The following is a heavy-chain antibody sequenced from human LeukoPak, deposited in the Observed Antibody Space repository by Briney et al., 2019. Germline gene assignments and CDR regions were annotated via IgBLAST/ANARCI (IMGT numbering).Heavy chain of an antibody. Sequence: PSETLSLTCVVSGLSISSGYYWGCIRQPPGKGLEWVSAISGSGRSTYYADSVKCRFTISRDNSKNTLFLQMNSLRAEDTAVYYCAKEGRYCSSSSCYVDYGGQGTLVTVSS. J-gene: IGHJ4*02. CDR3: AKEGRYCSSSSCYVDY. V-gene: IGHV3-23*01. CDR2: ISGSGRST. CDR1: GLSISSGYY. D-gene: IGHD2-2*01.